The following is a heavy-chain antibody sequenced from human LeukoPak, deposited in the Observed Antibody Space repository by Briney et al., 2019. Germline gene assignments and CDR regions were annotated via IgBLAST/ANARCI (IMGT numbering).Heavy chain of an antibody. D-gene: IGHD3-22*01. V-gene: IGHV3-48*04. CDR1: GFTFSSYW. J-gene: IGHJ4*02. Sequence: GGSLRLSCAASGFTFSSYWMSWVRQAPGKGLEWVSYISSSSSTIYYADSVKGRFTISRDNAKNSLYLQMNSLRAEDTAVYYCARNFGSSGYYYSLDYWGQGTLVTVSS. CDR3: ARNFGSSGYYYSLDY. CDR2: ISSSSSTI.